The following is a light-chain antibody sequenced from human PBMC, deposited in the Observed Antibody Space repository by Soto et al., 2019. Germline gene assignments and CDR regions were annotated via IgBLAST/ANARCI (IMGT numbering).Light chain of an antibody. CDR1: QSVSSSY. V-gene: IGKV3-20*01. CDR3: QQYGSTPRT. CDR2: DAS. Sequence: ETALTQSPGTLSLSPGDRATLSCRASQSVSSSYLAWYQQKPGQAPRLLIYDASRRATGIPDRFSGSGSGTDFTLTISRLEPEDFAVYYCQQYGSTPRTFGQGTKVDSK. J-gene: IGKJ1*01.